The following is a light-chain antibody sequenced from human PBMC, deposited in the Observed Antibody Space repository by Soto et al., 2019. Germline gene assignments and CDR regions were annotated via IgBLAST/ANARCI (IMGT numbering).Light chain of an antibody. CDR3: RQYGSSWT. Sequence: EIVLTQSPGTLSLSPGERATLSCRASQSVSSSHLAWYQQKPGQAPRLLIYGASSRATGIPDRFSGSGSGTDFTLTISRLEPEDFAVYYCRQYGSSWTFGQGTKVDIK. CDR2: GAS. CDR1: QSVSSSH. V-gene: IGKV3-20*01. J-gene: IGKJ1*01.